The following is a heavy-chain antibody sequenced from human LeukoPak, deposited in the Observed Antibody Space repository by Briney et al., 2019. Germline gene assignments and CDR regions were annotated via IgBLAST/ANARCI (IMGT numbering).Heavy chain of an antibody. J-gene: IGHJ6*02. D-gene: IGHD2-2*01. CDR1: GGSISRSNW. Sequence: PPETLCFTFAVSGGSISRSNWARWVRQPPGKGLEWIGEIYHSGSTNYNPSLKSRVTISVDKSKNQFSLKLSSVTAADTAVYYCARDRFQVSCSSTTCYYGMDVWGQGTTVTVSS. CDR2: IYHSGST. V-gene: IGHV4-4*03. CDR3: ARDRFQVSCSSTTCYYGMDV.